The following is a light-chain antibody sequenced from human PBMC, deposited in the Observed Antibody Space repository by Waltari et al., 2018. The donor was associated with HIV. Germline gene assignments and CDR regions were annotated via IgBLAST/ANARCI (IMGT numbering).Light chain of an antibody. J-gene: IGLJ3*02. Sequence: QSALTQPASVSGSPGQPITISCTGTSSDGGIYNLVSWYQPHPGKAPKLMIYEVSKRPSGVSNRFSGSKSGNTASLTISGLQAEDEADYYCCSYAGSSTLWVFGGGTKLTVL. CDR2: EVS. CDR1: SSDGGIYNL. CDR3: CSYAGSSTLWV. V-gene: IGLV2-23*02.